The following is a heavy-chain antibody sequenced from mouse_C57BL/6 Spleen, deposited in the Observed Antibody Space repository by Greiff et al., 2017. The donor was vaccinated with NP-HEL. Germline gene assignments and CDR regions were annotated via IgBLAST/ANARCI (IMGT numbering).Heavy chain of an antibody. J-gene: IGHJ1*03. CDR1: GFTFSSYA. D-gene: IGHD1-1*01. Sequence: EVMLVESGGGLVKPGGSLKLSCAASGFTFSSYAMSWVRQTPEKRLEWVATISDGGSYTYYPDKVKGRLTISRDNAKNNLYLQMSHLKSEDTAMYYCARDRSTVVADWYFDVWGTRTTVTVSS. CDR2: ISDGGSYT. CDR3: ARDRSTVVADWYFDV. V-gene: IGHV5-4*01.